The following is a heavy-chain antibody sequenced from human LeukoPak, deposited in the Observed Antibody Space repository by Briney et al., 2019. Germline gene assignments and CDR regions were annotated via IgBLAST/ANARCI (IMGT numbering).Heavy chain of an antibody. CDR2: ISGSGGST. CDR3: AKDMTRITIFGVVIMDY. CDR1: GFTFSSYA. Sequence: GGSLRLSCAASGFTFSSYAMSWVRQAPGNGLEWVSAISGSGGSTYYADSVKGRFTISRDNSKNTLYLQMNSLRAEDTAVYYCAKDMTRITIFGVVIMDYWGQGTLVTVSS. D-gene: IGHD3-3*01. J-gene: IGHJ4*02. V-gene: IGHV3-23*01.